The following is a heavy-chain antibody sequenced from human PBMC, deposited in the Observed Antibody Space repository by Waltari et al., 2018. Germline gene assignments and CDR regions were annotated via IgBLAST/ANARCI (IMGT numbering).Heavy chain of an antibody. V-gene: IGHV3-7*03. J-gene: IGHJ4*02. CDR1: GFTFSGYW. CDR3: SDPPSDF. D-gene: IGHD2-21*01. CDR2: IKPDGSEP. Sequence: EVQLVESGGGLVQPGGSLRLACVTSGFTFSGYWMTWVRQAPGKGLEWLASIKPDGSEPHMVESVKGRFTISRDNAKNSLYLQMSSLRTEDTAVYYCSDPPSDFWGQGTLVIVSS.